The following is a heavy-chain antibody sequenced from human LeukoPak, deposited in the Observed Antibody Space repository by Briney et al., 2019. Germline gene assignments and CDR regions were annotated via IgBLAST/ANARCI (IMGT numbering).Heavy chain of an antibody. CDR1: GFTFSSYW. V-gene: IGHV3-7*01. CDR3: ARDPNSDAFDI. J-gene: IGHJ3*02. D-gene: IGHD4-23*01. Sequence: GGSLRLACAASGFTFSSYWMSWVRQAPGKGLEWVANIKQDGSEKYYVDSVKGRFTISRDNAKNSLYLQMNSLRAEDTAVYYCARDPNSDAFDIWGQGTMVTVSS. CDR2: IKQDGSEK.